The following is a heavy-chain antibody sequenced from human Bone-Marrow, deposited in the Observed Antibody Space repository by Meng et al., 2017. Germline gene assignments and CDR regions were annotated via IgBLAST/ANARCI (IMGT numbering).Heavy chain of an antibody. CDR1: GFTFSNCG. D-gene: IGHD3-10*01. J-gene: IGHJ4*02. CDR3: AKDGSGSYYRLFDY. CDR2: ISYDGSNK. V-gene: IGHV3-30*18. Sequence: QVQLVESGGGVVQPGRSLRLSCAASGFTFSNCGMHWVRQAPGKGLEWVAVISYDGSNKYFADSVKGRFTISRDNSKNTLYLQMNSLRAEDTAVYYCAKDGSGSYYRLFDYWGQGTLVTVSS.